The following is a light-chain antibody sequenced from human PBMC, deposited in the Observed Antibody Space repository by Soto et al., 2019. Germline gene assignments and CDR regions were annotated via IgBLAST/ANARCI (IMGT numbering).Light chain of an antibody. J-gene: IGKJ1*01. CDR3: LQGYIYSWT. V-gene: IGKV1-6*02. CDR2: AAS. Sequence: AIRMTQSPSSLSASVGDRFTITCRASQDIRNDLDSNQHKPGTAPKLLIHAASTLQSGVPSRFSGSGSGTDFTLTISSLQPEDFANYCGLQGYIYSWTFGQGTQVVLK. CDR1: QDIRND.